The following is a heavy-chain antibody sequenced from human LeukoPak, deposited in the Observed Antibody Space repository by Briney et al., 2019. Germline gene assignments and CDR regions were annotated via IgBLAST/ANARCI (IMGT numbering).Heavy chain of an antibody. CDR2: IYYSGST. CDR3: ARSDYYDSSYAFDI. J-gene: IGHJ3*02. D-gene: IGHD3-22*01. V-gene: IGHV4-59*08. Sequence: PSETLSLTCTVSGGSISSYYWSWIRQPPGKGLEWIGYIYYSGSTNYNPSLKSRVTISVDTSKNQFSLKLSSVTAADTAVYYCARSDYYDSSYAFDIWGQGTMVTVSS. CDR1: GGSISSYY.